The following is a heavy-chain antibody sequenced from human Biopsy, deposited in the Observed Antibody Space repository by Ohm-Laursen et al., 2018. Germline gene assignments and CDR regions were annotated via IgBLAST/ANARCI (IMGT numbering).Heavy chain of an antibody. CDR1: GASINSYY. Sequence: GTLSLTCSVSGASINSYYWTCLRQPAGKGLEWIGRIYTGGSAKYNPSLKSRVTISVDTPKNHFSLKLTSVTAADTAVYYCARESALAGDFDSWGQGTLVTVSS. D-gene: IGHD6-19*01. J-gene: IGHJ4*02. CDR3: ARESALAGDFDS. V-gene: IGHV4-4*07. CDR2: IYTGGSA.